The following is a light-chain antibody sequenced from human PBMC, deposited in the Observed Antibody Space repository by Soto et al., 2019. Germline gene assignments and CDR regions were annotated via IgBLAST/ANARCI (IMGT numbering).Light chain of an antibody. CDR1: QSISSY. J-gene: IGKJ1*01. CDR2: AAS. V-gene: IGKV1-39*01. Sequence: DIQVTQSPSSLSASVGDRVTITSRASQSISSYLNWYQQKPGNAPKLLIYAASSLHSGVPSRFSGSGSGTDFTLTISSLQPEDFATYYCQQSYSTPRTFGKGTKVDIK. CDR3: QQSYSTPRT.